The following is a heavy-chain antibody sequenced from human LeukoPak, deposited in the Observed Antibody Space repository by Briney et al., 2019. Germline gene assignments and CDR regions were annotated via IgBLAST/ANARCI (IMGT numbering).Heavy chain of an antibody. Sequence: GGSLRLSCAASGFTFSNAWMSWVRQAPGKGLEWVGRIKSKTDGGTTDYAAPVKGRFTISRDDSKNTLYLQMNSLKTEDTAVSYCTTRVTMVRGVINRFDYWGQGTLVTVSS. CDR3: TTRVTMVRGVINRFDY. CDR2: IKSKTDGGTT. CDR1: GFTFSNAW. D-gene: IGHD3-10*01. V-gene: IGHV3-15*01. J-gene: IGHJ4*02.